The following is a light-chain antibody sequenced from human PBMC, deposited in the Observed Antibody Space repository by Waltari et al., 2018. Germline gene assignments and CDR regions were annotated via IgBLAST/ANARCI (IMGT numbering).Light chain of an antibody. CDR1: QSVSRY. Sequence: EIVLTQSPVTLSLSPGERATLSCRASQSVSRYLAWYQHKPGQAPRVLIYDTFSRASGIPARFSGSGSGTDFTLTISSLEPEDFAVYYCLHRSNWPPLFTFGPGTKVDIK. CDR2: DTF. CDR3: LHRSNWPPLFT. J-gene: IGKJ3*01. V-gene: IGKV3-11*01.